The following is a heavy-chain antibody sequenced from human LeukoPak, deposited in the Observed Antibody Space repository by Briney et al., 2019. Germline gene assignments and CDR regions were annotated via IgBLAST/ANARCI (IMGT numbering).Heavy chain of an antibody. CDR2: ISSSNTYI. J-gene: IGHJ4*02. CDR3: ARDGRNGYEDDY. D-gene: IGHD5-12*01. V-gene: IGHV3-21*01. Sequence: KSSETLSLTCTVSGGSISSGGYYWSWIRQHPGKGLEWVSSISSSNTYIYYADSVKGRFTISRDNAKNSLFLQMNSLRAEDTAVYYCARDGRNGYEDDYWGQGTLVTVSS. CDR1: GGSISSGGYY.